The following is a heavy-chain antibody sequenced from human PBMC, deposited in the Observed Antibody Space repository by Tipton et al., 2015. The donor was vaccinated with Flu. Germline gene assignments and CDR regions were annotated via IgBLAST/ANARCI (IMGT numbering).Heavy chain of an antibody. CDR3: ARLSYYDVDLKNFYFDY. V-gene: IGHV4-59*05. J-gene: IGHJ4*02. CDR2: IYPSGST. CDR1: GGSISSYY. Sequence: TLSLTCTVSGGSISSYYWSWIRQTPGKGLELIGSIYPSGSTYYNPSLKSRVTISVDTSKKQFSLKLRSVTAADTAVYYCARLSYYDVDLKNFYFDYWGQGALVTVSS. D-gene: IGHD3-10*02.